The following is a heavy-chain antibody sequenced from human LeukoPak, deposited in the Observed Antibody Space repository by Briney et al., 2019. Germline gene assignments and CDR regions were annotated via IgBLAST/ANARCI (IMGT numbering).Heavy chain of an antibody. V-gene: IGHV3-11*01. J-gene: IGHJ4*02. CDR2: ITHTGTTV. Sequence: GGSLRLSCAASGFTFSDHYMGWLRQAPGKGLEWVSYITHTGTTVYYADSVEGRFTISRDNAKNSLFLQMNSLRADDTALYYCARDGATSGYYTFFDYWGQGTLVTVSS. D-gene: IGHD3-22*01. CDR1: GFTFSDHY. CDR3: ARDGATSGYYTFFDY.